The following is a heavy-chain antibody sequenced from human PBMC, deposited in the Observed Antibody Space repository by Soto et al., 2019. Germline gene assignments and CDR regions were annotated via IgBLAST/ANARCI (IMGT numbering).Heavy chain of an antibody. CDR3: ARVLGSIVGATNGFDP. CDR2: TYYRSKWYN. Sequence: SHTLSLTCAISGDSVSSNSAAWNWIRQSPSRGLEWLGRTYYRSKWYNDYAVSVKSRITINPDTSKNQFSLQLNSVTPEDTAVYYCARVLGSIVGATNGFDPWGQGTLVTVSS. V-gene: IGHV6-1*01. D-gene: IGHD1-26*01. J-gene: IGHJ5*02. CDR1: GDSVSSNSAA.